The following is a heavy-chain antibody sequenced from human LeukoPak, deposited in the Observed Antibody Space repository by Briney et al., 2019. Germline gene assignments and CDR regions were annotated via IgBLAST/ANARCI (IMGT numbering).Heavy chain of an antibody. J-gene: IGHJ4*02. CDR3: ARVVAVAGYFDY. V-gene: IGHV1-2*02. D-gene: IGHD6-19*01. CDR1: GFTFNAYN. Sequence: GASVKVSCKASGFTFNAYNIHWVRQAPGQGLEWMGWINPKSGGANYAQKFQGRVTMTRDTSISTAYMELSRLRSDDTAVYYCARVVAVAGYFDYWGQGTLVTVSS. CDR2: INPKSGGA.